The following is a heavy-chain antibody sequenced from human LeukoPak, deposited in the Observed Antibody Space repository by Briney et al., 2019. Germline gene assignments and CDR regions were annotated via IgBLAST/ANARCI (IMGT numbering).Heavy chain of an antibody. Sequence: PGGSLRLSCAASGFTFSPYAMTWVAQAPGKGREPVPVISGTGGSTYYADSVKGRFTISRDNSKNTLHLQMNSMRAEDTAIYYCAKGHSDYGTGFDQWGQGTLVTVSS. D-gene: IGHD4-17*01. V-gene: IGHV3-23*01. CDR3: AKGHSDYGTGFDQ. J-gene: IGHJ4*02. CDR1: GFTFSPYA. CDR2: ISGTGGST.